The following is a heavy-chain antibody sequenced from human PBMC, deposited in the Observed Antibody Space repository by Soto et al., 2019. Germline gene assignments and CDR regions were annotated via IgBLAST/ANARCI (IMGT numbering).Heavy chain of an antibody. D-gene: IGHD2-21*02. CDR3: ARGQKVTGGIDY. CDR1: GGSISSGTYH. J-gene: IGHJ4*02. Sequence: SETLSLTCTVSGGSISSGTYHWAWMRQPPGKGPEWIGHIYYGESTYYNPSLKSRVTISVDTSNNQFSLKLSSVTAADTTVYYCARGQKVTGGIDYWGQGTLVTVSS. CDR2: IYYGEST. V-gene: IGHV4-39*01.